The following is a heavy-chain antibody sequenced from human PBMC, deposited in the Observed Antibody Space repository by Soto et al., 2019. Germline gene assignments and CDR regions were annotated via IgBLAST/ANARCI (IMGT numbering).Heavy chain of an antibody. V-gene: IGHV1-69*12. J-gene: IGHJ6*02. CDR2: IIPIFGTA. D-gene: IGHD2-21*02. CDR1: GGTFSSYA. Sequence: QVQLVQSGAEVKKPGSSVKVSCKASGGTFSSYAISWVRQAPGQGLEWMGGIIPIFGTANYAQKFQGRVTITADESPSTADMELSSLRSEATAVYYCARQGDPGGYYYYGMDVWGQGTTVTVSS. CDR3: ARQGDPGGYYYYGMDV.